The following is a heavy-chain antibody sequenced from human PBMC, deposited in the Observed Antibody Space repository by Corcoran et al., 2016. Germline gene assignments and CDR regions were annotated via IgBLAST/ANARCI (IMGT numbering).Heavy chain of an antibody. CDR3: ARDESMISGAFDI. V-gene: IGHV3-53*01. Sequence: EVQLVESGGGLIQPGGSLRLSCAASGFTVSSNYMSWVRQAPGKGLEWVSVIYSGGSTYYADSVKGRVTISRDTSKNTLYLQMNSLRAEDTAGYYCARDESMISGAFDIWGQGTMVTVSS. D-gene: IGHD3-22*01. CDR2: IYSGGST. J-gene: IGHJ3*02. CDR1: GFTVSSNY.